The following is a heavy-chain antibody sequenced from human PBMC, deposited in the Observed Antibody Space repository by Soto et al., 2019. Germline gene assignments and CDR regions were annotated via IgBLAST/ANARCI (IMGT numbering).Heavy chain of an antibody. J-gene: IGHJ6*03. Sequence: QVQLVESGGGVVQPGRSLRLSCAASGFTFSSYGMHWVRQAPGKGLEWVAVIWYDGSNKYYADSVKGRFTISRDNSKNTLYLQMNSRRAEDTAVYYCARDGVDYSNYGYYMDVWGKGTTVTVSS. V-gene: IGHV3-33*01. CDR3: ARDGVDYSNYGYYMDV. CDR1: GFTFSSYG. CDR2: IWYDGSNK. D-gene: IGHD4-4*01.